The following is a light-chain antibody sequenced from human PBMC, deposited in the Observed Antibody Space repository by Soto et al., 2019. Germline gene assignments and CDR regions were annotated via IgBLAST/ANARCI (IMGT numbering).Light chain of an antibody. CDR3: QQYNNWLSLT. V-gene: IGKV3-15*01. Sequence: EIVMTQSPATLSVSPGERATLSCRASQSVSSNLAWYQQKPGQAPRLLIYGASTRATGIPARFSGSGSGTEFTLTISSVQSEDFGVYYCQQYNNWLSLTFGGGTKVEIK. CDR1: QSVSSN. J-gene: IGKJ4*02. CDR2: GAS.